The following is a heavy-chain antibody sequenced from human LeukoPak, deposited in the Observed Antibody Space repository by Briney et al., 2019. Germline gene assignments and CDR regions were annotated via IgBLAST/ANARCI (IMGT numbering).Heavy chain of an antibody. CDR2: IKPNSGDT. D-gene: IGHD7-27*01. V-gene: IGHV1-2*02. CDR1: GYSFTDYY. J-gene: IGHJ4*02. CDR3: ATFDQDWGTFHY. Sequence: ASVKVSFKASGYSFTDYYIHWVRQPPGQGLEWMGWIKPNSGDTNYVEKFQGRVAMTRDTSISTAYMELSRPRSDDTAVYYCATFDQDWGTFHYWGQGTLVTVSS.